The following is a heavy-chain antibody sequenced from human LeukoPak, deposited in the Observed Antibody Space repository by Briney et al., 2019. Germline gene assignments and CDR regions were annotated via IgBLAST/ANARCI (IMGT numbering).Heavy chain of an antibody. Sequence: SVKVSCKASGGTFSSYAIGWVRQAPGQGLEWMGGIIPIFGTANYAQKFQGRVTITADESTSTAYMELSSLRSEDTAVYYCARASSWEQGFDYWGQGTLVTVSS. J-gene: IGHJ4*02. CDR1: GGTFSSYA. V-gene: IGHV1-69*13. D-gene: IGHD1/OR15-1a*01. CDR2: IIPIFGTA. CDR3: ARASSWEQGFDY.